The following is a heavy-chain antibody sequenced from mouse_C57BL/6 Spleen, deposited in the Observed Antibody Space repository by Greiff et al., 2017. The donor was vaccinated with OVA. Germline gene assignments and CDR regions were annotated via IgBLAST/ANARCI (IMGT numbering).Heavy chain of an antibody. Sequence: QVQLQQPGAELVRPGSSVKLSCKASGYTFTSYWMHWVKQRPIQGLEWIGNIDPSDSETHYNQKFKDKATLTVDKSSSTAYMQLSSLTSEDSAVYYCARSRAGTCFDYWGQGTTLTVSS. CDR1: GYTFTSYW. CDR3: ARSRAGTCFDY. V-gene: IGHV1-52*01. CDR2: IDPSDSET. D-gene: IGHD3-3*01. J-gene: IGHJ2*01.